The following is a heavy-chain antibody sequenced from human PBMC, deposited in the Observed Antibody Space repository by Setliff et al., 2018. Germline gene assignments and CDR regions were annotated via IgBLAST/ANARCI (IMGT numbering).Heavy chain of an antibody. D-gene: IGHD2-15*01. J-gene: IGHJ3*01. Sequence: GASVKVSCKASGYTFTNYGISWVRQAPGQGLEWMGWISSYNNDVTNYLQRFQGRVTMTTDTSTSAAYMELRSLRSDDTAVYYCAISSLSICSGGTCPNAFDVWGQGTMVTVSS. CDR2: ISSYNNDVT. CDR3: AISSLSICSGGTCPNAFDV. V-gene: IGHV1-18*01. CDR1: GYTFTNYG.